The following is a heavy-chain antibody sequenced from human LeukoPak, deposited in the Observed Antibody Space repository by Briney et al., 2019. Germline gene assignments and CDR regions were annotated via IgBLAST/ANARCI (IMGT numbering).Heavy chain of an antibody. CDR1: GDSVSSNSAA. CDR2: TYYRSKWYN. CDR3: ARARGEDWSGYEMKGDNWFDP. V-gene: IGHV6-1*01. D-gene: IGHD5-12*01. J-gene: IGHJ5*02. Sequence: SQTLSLTCAISGDSVSSNSAAWNWIRQSPSRGLEWLGRTYYRSKWYNDYAVSVKSRITINPDTSKNQFSLQLNSVTPEDTAVYCCARARGEDWSGYEMKGDNWFDPWGQGTLVTVSS.